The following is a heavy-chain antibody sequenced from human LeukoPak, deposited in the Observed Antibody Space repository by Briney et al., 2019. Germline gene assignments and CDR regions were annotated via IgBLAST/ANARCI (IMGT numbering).Heavy chain of an antibody. D-gene: IGHD3-10*01. CDR2: ISGSGGST. CDR3: AKDWIRFGDLAGDY. CDR1: GFTFSSYA. Sequence: AGGSLRLSCAASGFTFSSYAMSWVRQAPGKGLEWVSAISGSGGSTYYADSVKGRFTISRDNSKNTLYLQMNSLRAEDTAVYYCAKDWIRFGDLAGDYWGQGTLVTVSS. J-gene: IGHJ4*02. V-gene: IGHV3-23*01.